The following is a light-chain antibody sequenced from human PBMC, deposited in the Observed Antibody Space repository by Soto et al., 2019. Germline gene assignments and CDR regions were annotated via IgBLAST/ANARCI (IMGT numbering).Light chain of an antibody. Sequence: VLTQSPATLSLSPGKRATLSCRASESVDFHLAWYQQKPGQAPRLLIYDASVRATGTPARFSGSGSGTAFTLTISSLEPEDFAVYWCQQYDSSPRTFGQGTKVDIK. CDR2: DAS. J-gene: IGKJ1*01. CDR1: ESVDFH. CDR3: QQYDSSPRT. V-gene: IGKV3-11*01.